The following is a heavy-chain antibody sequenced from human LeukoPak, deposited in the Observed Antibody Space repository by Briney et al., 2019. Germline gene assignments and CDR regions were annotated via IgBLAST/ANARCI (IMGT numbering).Heavy chain of an antibody. Sequence: PGRSLRLSCAASGFTFSSYGMHWVRQAPGKGLEWVAVIWYGGSNKYYADSVKGRFTISRDNAKNSLYLQMNSLRAEDTAVYYCARDMVREFPDWFDPWGQGTLVTVSS. J-gene: IGHJ5*02. CDR3: ARDMVREFPDWFDP. D-gene: IGHD3-10*01. CDR1: GFTFSSYG. V-gene: IGHV3-33*01. CDR2: IWYGGSNK.